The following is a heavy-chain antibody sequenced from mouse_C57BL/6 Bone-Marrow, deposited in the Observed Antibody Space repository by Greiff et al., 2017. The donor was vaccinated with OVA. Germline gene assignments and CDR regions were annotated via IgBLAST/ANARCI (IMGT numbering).Heavy chain of an antibody. D-gene: IGHD2-4*01. CDR3: ARGAIYYDYGGFDY. J-gene: IGHJ2*01. CDR2: IDPSDSYT. CDR1: GYTFTSYW. V-gene: IGHV1-50*01. Sequence: VKLQESGAELVKPGASVKLSCKASGYTFTSYWMQWVKQRPGQGLEWIGEIDPSDSYTNYNQKFKGKATLTVDTSSSTAYMQLSSLTSEDSAVYYCARGAIYYDYGGFDYWGQGTTLTVSS.